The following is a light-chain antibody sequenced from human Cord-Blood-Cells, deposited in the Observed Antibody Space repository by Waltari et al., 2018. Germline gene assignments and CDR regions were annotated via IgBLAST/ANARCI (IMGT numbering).Light chain of an antibody. J-gene: IGLJ3*02. V-gene: IGLV2-23*01. Sequence: QSALTPPASVSGSPGQSITISCTGTNSDGGSSNLVSWYQQHPGKAPKLMIYEGSKRPSGVSNRFSGSKSGNTASLTISGLQAEDEADYYCCSYAGSSTWVFGGGTKLTVL. CDR3: CSYAGSSTWV. CDR1: NSDGGSSNL. CDR2: EGS.